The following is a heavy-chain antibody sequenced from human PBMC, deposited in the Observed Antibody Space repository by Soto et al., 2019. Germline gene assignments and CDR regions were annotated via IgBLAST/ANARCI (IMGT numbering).Heavy chain of an antibody. Sequence: QVQLVQSGAEVKKPGASVRVSCKASGFSITNYHMHLVRQAPGQGLEWMGVITPLGGATTYAQKVPGRGTIDAEKAKSKGQMDLSSPGSDDKAVHYCAGGIVGAISRSDGLDNWGQGTMVTVSS. V-gene: IGHV1-46*01. CDR3: AGGIVGAISRSDGLDN. D-gene: IGHD1-26*01. CDR2: ITPLGGAT. CDR1: GFSITNYH. J-gene: IGHJ3*01.